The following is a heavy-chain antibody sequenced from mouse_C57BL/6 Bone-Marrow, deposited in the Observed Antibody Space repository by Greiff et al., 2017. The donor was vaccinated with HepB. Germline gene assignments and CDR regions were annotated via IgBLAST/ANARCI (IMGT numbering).Heavy chain of an antibody. D-gene: IGHD1-1*01. CDR2: IHPNSGST. CDR3: ARGTTVVATSHFDV. CDR1: GYTFTSYW. V-gene: IGHV1-64*01. J-gene: IGHJ1*03. Sequence: VQLQQSGAELVKPGASVKLSCKASGYTFTSYWMHWVKQRPGQGLEWIGMIHPNSGSTNYNEKFKSKATLTVDKSSSTAYMQLSSLTSEDSAVYYCARGTTVVATSHFDVWGTGTTVTVSS.